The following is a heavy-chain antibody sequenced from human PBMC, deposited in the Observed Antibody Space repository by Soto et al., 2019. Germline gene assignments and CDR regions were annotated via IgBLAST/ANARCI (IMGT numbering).Heavy chain of an antibody. Sequence: PGGALRLSCAASGFTVSGNYMSWVRQAPGKGLEWVSVIYNGGGTYYADSVKGRFTISRDNSKNTLYLQMNSLRAEDTAVYYCASTRGSSYDYQGQGTLVTVSS. V-gene: IGHV3-53*01. J-gene: IGHJ4*02. CDR2: IYNGGGT. D-gene: IGHD6-6*01. CDR3: ASTRGSSYDY. CDR1: GFTVSGNY.